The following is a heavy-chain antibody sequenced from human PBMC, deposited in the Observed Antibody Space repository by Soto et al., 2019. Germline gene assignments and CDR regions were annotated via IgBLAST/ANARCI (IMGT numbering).Heavy chain of an antibody. CDR2: IYPSDSDT. Sequence: GESLKVSCKGSGYNFAGYWIAWVRQMPGKGLELMGIIYPSDSDTRYRPSFQGQVTISADKSISSAYLQWSSLRASDTAMYYCARGGVSTRTFDYWGQGTPVTVSS. J-gene: IGHJ4*02. V-gene: IGHV5-51*01. CDR3: ARGGVSTRTFDY. D-gene: IGHD3-3*01. CDR1: GYNFAGYW.